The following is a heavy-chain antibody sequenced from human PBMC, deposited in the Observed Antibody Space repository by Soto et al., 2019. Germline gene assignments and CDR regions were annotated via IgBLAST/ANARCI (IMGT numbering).Heavy chain of an antibody. CDR1: GYTFTSYY. J-gene: IGHJ4*02. CDR3: ARVRFHTHSSSLYDY. V-gene: IGHV1-46*03. D-gene: IGHD6-13*01. Sequence: ASVKVSCKASGYTFTSYYMHWVRQAPGQGLEWMGIINPSGGSTSYAQKFQGRVTMTRDTSTSTVYMELSSLRSEDTAVYYCARVRFHTHSSSLYDYWGQGTLVTVSS. CDR2: INPSGGST.